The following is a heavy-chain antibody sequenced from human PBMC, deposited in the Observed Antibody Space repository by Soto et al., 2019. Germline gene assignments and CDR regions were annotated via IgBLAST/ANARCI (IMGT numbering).Heavy chain of an antibody. D-gene: IGHD4-17*01. J-gene: IGHJ4*02. CDR3: AIDSPGYGDYVLFDY. CDR2: TYYRSKWSN. CDR1: GDSVSSNSVA. V-gene: IGHV6-1*01. Sequence: SQTLSLTCAISGDSVSSNSVAWNWIRQSPSRGLEWLGRTYYRSKWSNDYAVSVESRITINPDTSKNQFSLQLDSVTPEDTAVYYCAIDSPGYGDYVLFDYWGQGTRVTVSS.